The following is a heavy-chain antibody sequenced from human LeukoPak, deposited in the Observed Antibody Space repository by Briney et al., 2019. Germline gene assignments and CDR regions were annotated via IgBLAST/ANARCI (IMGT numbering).Heavy chain of an antibody. CDR1: GFTFSSYE. Sequence: PGGSLRLSCAASGFTFSSYEMNWFRKAPGKGLEWVSNISSSSSYIYYADSVKGRFTISRDNAKNSLYLQMNSLRAEDTAVYYCARSLIPYFDYWGQGTPVTVSS. V-gene: IGHV3-48*03. D-gene: IGHD2-2*02. CDR3: ARSLIPYFDY. CDR2: ISSSSSYI. J-gene: IGHJ4*02.